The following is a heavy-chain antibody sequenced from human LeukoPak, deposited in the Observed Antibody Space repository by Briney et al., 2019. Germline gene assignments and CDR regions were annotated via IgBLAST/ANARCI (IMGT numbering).Heavy chain of an antibody. Sequence: LSLPSAFSGASISSTNYYGNWIRQPAGKGLEWIGRFHISGDTHYNPSLKSRVTISVDTSKNQFSLELSSVTTADTAVYYCARHGSGYSPFDYWGQGTLVTVSS. CDR3: ARHGSGYSPFDY. J-gene: IGHJ4*02. D-gene: IGHD3-22*01. CDR1: GASISSTNYY. CDR2: FHISGDT. V-gene: IGHV4-61*02.